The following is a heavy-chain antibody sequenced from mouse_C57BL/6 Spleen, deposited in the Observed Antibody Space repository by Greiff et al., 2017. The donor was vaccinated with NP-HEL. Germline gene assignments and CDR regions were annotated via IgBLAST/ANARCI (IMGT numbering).Heavy chain of an antibody. CDR3: AIYDYAGGFAC. D-gene: IGHD2-4*01. V-gene: IGHV2-6*01. CDR2: IWGVGST. Sequence: VQRVESGPGLVAPSQRLSITCTVSGFSLTSYGVDWVRQSPGKGLEWLGVIWGVGSTNYISALKSRLSTSKDTSKSQVFLKINRQQTDDTAMYNSAIYDYAGGFACWGKGTLVTVSA. CDR1: GFSLTSYG. J-gene: IGHJ3*01.